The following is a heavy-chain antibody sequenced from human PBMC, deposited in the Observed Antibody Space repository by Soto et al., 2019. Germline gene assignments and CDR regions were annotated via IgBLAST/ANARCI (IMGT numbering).Heavy chain of an antibody. CDR1: GFSFSSFS. V-gene: IGHV3-21*06. CDR2: ISSSSSYR. J-gene: IGHJ4*02. Sequence: PGGSLRLSCAASGFSFSSFSLNWVRQAPGKGLEWVSFISSSSSYRYYADSVKGRFTISRDNAKNSLYLQMNSLRAEDTAVYYCARGHDYFDNSLNFDYWGQGALVTVSS. CDR3: ARGHDYFDNSLNFDY. D-gene: IGHD3-22*01.